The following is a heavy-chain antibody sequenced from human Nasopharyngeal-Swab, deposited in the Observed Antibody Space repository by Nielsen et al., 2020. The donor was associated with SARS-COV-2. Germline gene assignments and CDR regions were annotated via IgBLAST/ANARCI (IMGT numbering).Heavy chain of an antibody. V-gene: IGHV1-46*01. CDR1: GYTFTSYY. CDR3: ASSIGELELPLDY. D-gene: IGHD1-7*01. CDR2: INPSGGNT. Sequence: ASVKVSCKASGYTFTSYYMHWVRQAPGQGLEWMGIINPSGGNTSYAQKFQGRVTMTRDTSTSTVYMELSSLRSEDTAVYYCASSIGELELPLDYWGQGTLVTVSS. J-gene: IGHJ4*02.